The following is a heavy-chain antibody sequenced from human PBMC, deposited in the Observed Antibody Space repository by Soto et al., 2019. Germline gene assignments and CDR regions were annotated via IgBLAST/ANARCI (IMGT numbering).Heavy chain of an antibody. J-gene: IGHJ3*01. Sequence: DVQLVESGGGSVQPGGSLSLSCAATGFTFSYYWMHWVRQAPGKGLVWVSRIHSDGSSTTDADSVKGRFTISRDNAKNTLYVQMNSLRAEDTAVYYCARGQWGAFDLWGQGTMVTVAS. V-gene: IGHV3-74*01. CDR2: IHSDGSST. D-gene: IGHD1-26*01. CDR1: GFTFSYYW. CDR3: ARGQWGAFDL.